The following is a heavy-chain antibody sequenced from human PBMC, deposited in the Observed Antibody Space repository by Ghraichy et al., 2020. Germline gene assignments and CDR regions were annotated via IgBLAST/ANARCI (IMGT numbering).Heavy chain of an antibody. D-gene: IGHD3-3*01. CDR1: GFTFSSYA. V-gene: IGHV3-23*01. J-gene: IGHJ4*02. Sequence: GGSLRLSCAASGFTFSSYAMSWVRQAPGKGLEWVSAISGSGGSTYYADSVKGRFTISRDNSKNTLYLQMNSLRAEDTAVYYCAGGTIFGVVNPLDYWGQGTLVTVSS. CDR2: ISGSGGST. CDR3: AGGTIFGVVNPLDY.